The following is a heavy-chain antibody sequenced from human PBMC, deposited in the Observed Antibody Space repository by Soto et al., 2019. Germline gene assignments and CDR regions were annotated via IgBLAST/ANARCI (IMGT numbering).Heavy chain of an antibody. CDR2: IYPGDSDT. CDR3: ARVTMVRGVIINPFDP. CDR1: GYSFTSYW. J-gene: IGHJ5*02. V-gene: IGHV5-51*03. D-gene: IGHD3-10*01. Sequence: EVQLVQSGAEVKKPGESLKISCKGSGYSFTSYWIGWVRQMPGKGLEWMGIIYPGDSDTRYSPSFQGQVTISADQSISTASLQWSGLKASATAMYYCARVTMVRGVIINPFDPWGQGTLVTVSS.